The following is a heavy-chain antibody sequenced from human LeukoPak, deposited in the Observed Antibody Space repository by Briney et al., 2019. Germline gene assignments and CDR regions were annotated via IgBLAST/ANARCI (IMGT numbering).Heavy chain of an antibody. D-gene: IGHD2-8*01. CDR3: ARDDGMVYVKFVDY. CDR2: ISVDNGNT. V-gene: IGHV1-18*01. J-gene: IGHJ4*02. CDR1: GYTFNSYG. Sequence: ASVTVSCKAYGYTFNSYGINWVRQAPGQGLEWMGGISVDNGNTNYAQKVQGRVTMTTDTSTSTVYMELRSLRSDDTAVYYCARDDGMVYVKFVDYWGQGTLVTVSS.